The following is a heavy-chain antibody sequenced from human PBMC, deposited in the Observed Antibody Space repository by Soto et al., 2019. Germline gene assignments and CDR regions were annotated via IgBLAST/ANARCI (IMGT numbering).Heavy chain of an antibody. CDR1: GGTCSSYA. V-gene: IGHV1-69*13. J-gene: IGHJ3*02. D-gene: IGHD6-13*01. Sequence: GASVKVSCKASGGTCSSYAISWVRQAPGQGLEWMGGIIPIFGTANYAQKFQGRVTITADESTSTAYMELSSLRSEDTAVYYCARDFEQQPLGAFDIWGQGTMVTVS. CDR2: IIPIFGTA. CDR3: ARDFEQQPLGAFDI.